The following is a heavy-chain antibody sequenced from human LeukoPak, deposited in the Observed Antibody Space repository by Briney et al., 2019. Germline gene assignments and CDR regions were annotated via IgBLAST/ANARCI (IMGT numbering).Heavy chain of an antibody. V-gene: IGHV1-69*10. CDR2: IIPILGIA. J-gene: IGHJ6*02. D-gene: IGHD5-24*01. CDR3: ASRASIYGMDV. CDR1: GGTFSSYA. Sequence: SVKVSCKASGGTFSSYAISWVRQAPGQGLEWMGRIIPILGIANYAQKFQGRVTITADKSASTAYLELSSLRSEDTAVYYCASRASIYGMDVWGQGTTVTVSS.